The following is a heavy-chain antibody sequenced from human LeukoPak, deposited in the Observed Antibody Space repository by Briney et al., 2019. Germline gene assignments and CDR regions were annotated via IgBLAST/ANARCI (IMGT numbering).Heavy chain of an antibody. CDR2: ISAYNGNT. Sequence: AASVKVSCKASGYTFTSYGISWVRQAPGQGLEWMGWISAYNGNTNYAQKLQGRVTMTTDTSTSTAYMELRSLRSDDTAVYYCARTVGSSGRWYYFDYWGQGTLVTVSS. J-gene: IGHJ4*02. D-gene: IGHD6-19*01. CDR3: ARTVGSSGRWYYFDY. V-gene: IGHV1-18*01. CDR1: GYTFTSYG.